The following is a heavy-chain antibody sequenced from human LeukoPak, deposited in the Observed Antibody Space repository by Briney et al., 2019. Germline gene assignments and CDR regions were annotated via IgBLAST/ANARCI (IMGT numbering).Heavy chain of an antibody. J-gene: IGHJ4*02. D-gene: IGHD3-22*01. V-gene: IGHV1-69*05. Sequence: SVKVSCKASGGTFSSYAISWVRQAPGQGLDWMGRIIPIFGTAKYAQKFQGRVTIITDESTSTAYMELSSLRSEDTAVYYCARSYEKYYYDSSGYAAHDYWGQGTLVTVSS. CDR3: ARSYEKYYYDSSGYAAHDY. CDR2: IIPIFGTA. CDR1: GGTFSSYA.